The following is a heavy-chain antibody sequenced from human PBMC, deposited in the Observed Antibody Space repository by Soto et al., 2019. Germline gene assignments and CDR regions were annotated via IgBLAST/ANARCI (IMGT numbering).Heavy chain of an antibody. CDR1: GYTFTSYD. V-gene: IGHV1-8*01. CDR3: ARVMSNGHSDL. J-gene: IGHJ5*02. D-gene: IGHD2-8*01. CDR2: MNPNSGNT. Sequence: ASVKVSCKASGYTFTSYDINWVRQATGQGLEWMGWMNPNSGNTGYAQKFQGRVTMTRNTSIGTAYMDLRSLGSDDTAVYYCARVMSNGHSDLWGQGTLVTVSS.